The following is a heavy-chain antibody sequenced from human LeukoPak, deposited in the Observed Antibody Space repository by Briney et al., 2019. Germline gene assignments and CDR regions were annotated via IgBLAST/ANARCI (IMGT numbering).Heavy chain of an antibody. CDR1: GFTFSNYA. D-gene: IGHD1-1*01. J-gene: IGHJ5*02. CDR2: ISSSSSTI. CDR3: ARVSYTAPFDP. V-gene: IGHV3-48*01. Sequence: PGGSLRLSCAASGFTFSNYAMSWVRQAPGKGLEWVSYISSSSSTIYYADSVKGRFTISRDNAKNSLYLQMNSLRAEDTAVYYCARVSYTAPFDPWGQGTLVTVSS.